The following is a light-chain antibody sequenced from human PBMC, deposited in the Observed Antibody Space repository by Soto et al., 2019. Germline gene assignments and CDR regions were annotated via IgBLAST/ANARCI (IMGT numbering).Light chain of an antibody. CDR3: QKCDYLPI. V-gene: IGKV1-33*01. Sequence: DIQMTQSPSSLSASVGDRVTITCQASHDITSYLNWYQHKQGKAPKLLIYDASMLEAGVPSRFSGSGSGTDFTFPISSLQPEDVATYYCQKCDYLPIFGPGTTVDFK. CDR1: HDITSY. J-gene: IGKJ3*01. CDR2: DAS.